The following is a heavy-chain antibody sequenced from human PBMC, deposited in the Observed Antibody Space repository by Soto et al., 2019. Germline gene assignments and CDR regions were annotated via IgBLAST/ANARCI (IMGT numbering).Heavy chain of an antibody. Sequence: LRLSCVASGFTFTTNYMSWVRQAPGKGLQWVSIIFNDGRAYYADSVKGRSTISRDLSKDTMYLQMNSLRVEDTAMYYCARPDYWGQGTLVTVSS. J-gene: IGHJ4*02. CDR1: GFTFTTNY. CDR3: ARPDY. CDR2: IFNDGRA. V-gene: IGHV3-53*01.